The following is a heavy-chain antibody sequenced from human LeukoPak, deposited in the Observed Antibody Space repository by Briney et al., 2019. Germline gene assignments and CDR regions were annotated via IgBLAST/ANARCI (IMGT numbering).Heavy chain of an antibody. J-gene: IGHJ4*02. CDR1: GGSINSGDYY. V-gene: IGHV4-30-4*01. Sequence: SQTLSLTCTVSGGSINSGDYYWSWIRQPPGKGLEWIGYIYYSGCTYYNPSLKSRVTISVDTSKNQFSLKLSSVTAADTAVYYCAREDILTGYEDYWGQGTLVTVSS. CDR2: IYYSGCT. D-gene: IGHD3-9*01. CDR3: AREDILTGYEDY.